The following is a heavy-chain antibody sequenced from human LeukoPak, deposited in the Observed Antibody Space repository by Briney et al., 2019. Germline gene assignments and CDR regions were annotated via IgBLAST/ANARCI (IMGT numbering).Heavy chain of an antibody. D-gene: IGHD4-17*01. V-gene: IGHV3-11*01. J-gene: IGHJ3*02. CDR2: ISSSGNTI. CDR1: GFTFSDYY. Sequence: PGGSLRLSCAASGFTFSDYYMSWIRQAPGKGLEWLSYISSSGNTIFYADSVRGRFTISRDNAMNSLCLQMNSLRAEDTAVYYCASRRTVTSTDPHTFDIWGQGTMVTVSS. CDR3: ASRRTVTSTDPHTFDI.